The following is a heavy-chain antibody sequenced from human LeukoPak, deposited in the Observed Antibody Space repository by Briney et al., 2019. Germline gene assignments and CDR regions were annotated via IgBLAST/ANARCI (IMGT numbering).Heavy chain of an antibody. V-gene: IGHV3-48*03. CDR3: AKSIVVVPAARNYFDY. CDR2: ISSSGSTI. Sequence: GGSLRLSCAASGFTFSSYEMNWVRQAPGKGLEWVSYISSSGSTIYYADSVKGRFTISRDNSKNTLYLQMNSLRAEDTAVYYCAKSIVVVPAARNYFDYWGQGTLVTVSS. D-gene: IGHD2-2*01. CDR1: GFTFSSYE. J-gene: IGHJ4*02.